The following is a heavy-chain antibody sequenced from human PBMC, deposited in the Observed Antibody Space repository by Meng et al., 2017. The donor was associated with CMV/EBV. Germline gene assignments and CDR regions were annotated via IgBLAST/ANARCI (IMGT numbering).Heavy chain of an antibody. D-gene: IGHD3-10*01. Sequence: GGSLRLSCAASGFTVSSNYMSWVRQAPGKGLEWVSVIYSGGSTYYADSVKGRFTISRDNSKNTLYLQMNSLRAEDTAVYYCARDRGYYGSGSYGDYWGQGTLVTVSS. CDR3: ARDRGYYGSGSYGDY. V-gene: IGHV3-66*01. CDR2: IYSGGST. J-gene: IGHJ4*02. CDR1: GFTVSSNY.